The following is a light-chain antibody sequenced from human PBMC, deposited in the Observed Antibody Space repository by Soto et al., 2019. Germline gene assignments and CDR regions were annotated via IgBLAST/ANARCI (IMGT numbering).Light chain of an antibody. Sequence: IVLTQSPGTLSLSPGERATLSCRASQSVSSNLAWYQQKPGQAPRLLIYDASNRATGIPARFSGSGSGTDFTLTISSLEPEDFAVYYCQQRSNWPRGTFGQGTKVDIK. CDR3: QQRSNWPRGT. CDR2: DAS. V-gene: IGKV3-11*01. CDR1: QSVSSN. J-gene: IGKJ1*01.